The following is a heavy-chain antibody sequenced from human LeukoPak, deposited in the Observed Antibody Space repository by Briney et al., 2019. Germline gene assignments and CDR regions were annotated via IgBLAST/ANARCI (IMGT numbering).Heavy chain of an antibody. D-gene: IGHD4-11*01. J-gene: IGHJ4*02. CDR1: GGSISSYY. Sequence: SETLSLTCTVSGGSISSYYWSWIRQPPGKGLEWIGYIYYSGSTNYNPSPKSRVTISVDTSKNQFSLKLSSVTAADTAVYYCARGGVTCDYWGQGTLVTVSS. CDR3: ARGGVTCDY. V-gene: IGHV4-59*01. CDR2: IYYSGST.